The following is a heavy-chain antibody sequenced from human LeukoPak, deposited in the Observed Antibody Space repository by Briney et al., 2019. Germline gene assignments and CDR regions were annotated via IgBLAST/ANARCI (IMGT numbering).Heavy chain of an antibody. V-gene: IGHV1-69*04. CDR3: ARGPVGSSNFDY. CDR1: GGTFSSYA. Sequence: ASVKVSCKASGGTFSSYAISWVRQAPGQGLEWMGRIIPILGIANYAQKFQGRVTITADKSTSTAYMELSSLRSEDTAVYYCARGPVGSSNFDYWGQGTLVTVSS. CDR2: IIPILGIA. J-gene: IGHJ4*02. D-gene: IGHD6-13*01.